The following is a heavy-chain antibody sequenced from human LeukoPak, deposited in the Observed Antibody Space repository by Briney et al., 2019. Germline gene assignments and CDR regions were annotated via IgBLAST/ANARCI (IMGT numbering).Heavy chain of an antibody. J-gene: IGHJ4*02. V-gene: IGHV3-30-3*01. D-gene: IGHD4-23*01. CDR1: GFNVSSNY. CDR3: ARGPVDDGSFFDY. Sequence: GGSLILSCAASGFNVSSNYMTWVRQAPGKGLEWVAVISYDGSNKYYADSVKGRFTISRDNSKNTLYLQMNSLRAEDTAVYYCARGPVDDGSFFDYWGQGTLVTVSS. CDR2: ISYDGSNK.